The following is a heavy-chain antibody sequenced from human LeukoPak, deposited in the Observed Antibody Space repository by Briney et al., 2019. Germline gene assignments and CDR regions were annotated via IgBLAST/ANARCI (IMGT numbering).Heavy chain of an antibody. J-gene: IGHJ4*02. CDR1: GGSISSSAYY. V-gene: IGHV4-39*01. CDR3: TRRGHSGYAHFDY. D-gene: IGHD5-12*01. CDR2: IYYAGSA. Sequence: SEALSLTCTLSGGSISSSAYYWVWIRQPPGRGLEWITSIYYAGSAYYNPSLKSRVTISVDTSKNQFSLRVNSVTAADTAVYYCTRRGHSGYAHFDYWGQGTLVTVSS.